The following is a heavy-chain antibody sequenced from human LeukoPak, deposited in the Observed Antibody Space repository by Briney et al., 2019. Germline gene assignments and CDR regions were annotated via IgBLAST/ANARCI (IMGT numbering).Heavy chain of an antibody. CDR2: ISSSSSTI. Sequence: GGSLRLSCAASGFTFGSYSMNWVRQAPGKGLEWVSYISSSSSTIYYTDSVKGRFTISRDNAKNSLYLQMNSLRVEDTAVYYCAKLAKYFYGWETYYFFEHWGQGTPVTASS. V-gene: IGHV3-48*04. J-gene: IGHJ4*02. CDR3: AKLAKYFYGWETYYFFEH. D-gene: IGHD3-10*01. CDR1: GFTFGSYS.